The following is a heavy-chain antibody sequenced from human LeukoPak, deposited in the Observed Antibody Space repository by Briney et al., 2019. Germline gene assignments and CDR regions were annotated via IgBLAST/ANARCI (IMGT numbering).Heavy chain of an antibody. V-gene: IGHV3-21*01. D-gene: IGHD1-7*01. CDR2: ISSSSSYI. CDR3: ARDWNYEAGMDV. Sequence: GGSLRLSCAASGFTFSSYSMNWVRQAPGKGLEWVSSISSSSSYIYYADSVKGRFTISRDNAKNSLYLQMNSLRAEDTAVYYCARDWNYEAGMDVWGQGTTVTVSS. J-gene: IGHJ6*02. CDR1: GFTFSSYS.